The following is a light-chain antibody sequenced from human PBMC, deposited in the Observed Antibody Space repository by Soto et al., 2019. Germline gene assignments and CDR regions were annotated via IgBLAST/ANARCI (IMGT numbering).Light chain of an antibody. J-gene: IGKJ1*01. CDR1: QSISSW. V-gene: IGKV1-5*01. CDR2: AAS. Sequence: DLQMTQSPSTLSASVGDRVTITCRASQSISSWLAWYQQKPGKAPKLLIYAASSLESGVPSRFSGSRSGTDLTPTYSSLQPDDFATYYCQHYNSNPWTLGQGTKVEVK. CDR3: QHYNSNPWT.